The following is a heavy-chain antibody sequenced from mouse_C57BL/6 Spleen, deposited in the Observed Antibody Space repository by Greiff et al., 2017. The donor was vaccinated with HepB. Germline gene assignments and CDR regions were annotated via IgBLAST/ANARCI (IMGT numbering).Heavy chain of an antibody. CDR1: GFTFSDYY. D-gene: IGHD2-4*01. CDR2: INYDGSST. Sequence: EVKLMESEGGLVQPGSSMKLSCTASGFTFSDYYLAWVRQVPEKGLEWVANINYDGSSTYYLDSLKSRFIISRDNAKNILYLQMSSLKSEDTATYYCAREGGIYYDYGYYAMDYWGQGTSVTVSS. CDR3: AREGGIYYDYGYYAMDY. J-gene: IGHJ4*01. V-gene: IGHV5-16*01.